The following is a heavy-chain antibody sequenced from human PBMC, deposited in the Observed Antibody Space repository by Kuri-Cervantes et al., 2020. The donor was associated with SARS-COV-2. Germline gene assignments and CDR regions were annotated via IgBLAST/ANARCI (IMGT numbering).Heavy chain of an antibody. CDR3: ARQDYDFWTGDHDF. CDR1: GGSISSSRYY. J-gene: IGHJ4*02. D-gene: IGHD3-3*01. Sequence: SETLSLTCTVSGGSISSSRYYWGWIRQPPGKRREWIGSIYYTGKTFYRPPLTTRVTISVDPSKNQFSLKLTSVTAADTAVYYCARQDYDFWTGDHDFWGQGNLVTVSS. V-gene: IGHV4-39*01. CDR2: IYYTGKT.